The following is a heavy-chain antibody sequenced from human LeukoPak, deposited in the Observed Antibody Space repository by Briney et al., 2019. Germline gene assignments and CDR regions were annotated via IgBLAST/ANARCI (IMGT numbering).Heavy chain of an antibody. Sequence: ETLSLTCTVSGGSISSYYWSWIRQPAGKGLEWIGRIYTSGSTNYNASLKSRVTISLDTSKNQFPLKLSSVTAADAAVYYCAREYGYGSESGDAFDIWGQGTMVTVSS. CDR2: IYTSGST. CDR3: AREYGYGSESGDAFDI. D-gene: IGHD6-25*01. CDR1: GGSISSYY. V-gene: IGHV4-4*07. J-gene: IGHJ3*02.